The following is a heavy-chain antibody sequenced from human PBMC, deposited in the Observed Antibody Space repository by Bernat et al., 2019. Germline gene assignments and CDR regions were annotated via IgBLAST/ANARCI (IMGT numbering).Heavy chain of an antibody. Sequence: EVQLVESGGGLVQPGGSLRLSCAASGFPFSTYLMHWVRQAPGKGLVWVSGVVPYGSTTTYADSVKGRFTISRDNAKNTLYLQVNSLRAEDTAVYYCASLCSHSNGCYDYWGQGILVTVSS. D-gene: IGHD4/OR15-4a*01. CDR2: VVPYGSTT. CDR3: ASLCSHSNGCYDY. J-gene: IGHJ4*02. V-gene: IGHV3-74*03. CDR1: GFPFSTYL.